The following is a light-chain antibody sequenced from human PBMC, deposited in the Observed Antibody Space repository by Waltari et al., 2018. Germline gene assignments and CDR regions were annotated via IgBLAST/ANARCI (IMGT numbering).Light chain of an antibody. V-gene: IGKV2-28*01. J-gene: IGKJ5*01. CDR3: MQTLQSPVT. CDR1: QSLLHTNGFHY. CDR2: LGT. Sequence: DIVMTQSPLSLPVTPGEPASISCRSSQSLLHTNGFHYLEWYLQRPGQSPQLLIYLGTNRASGVPDRFGGSRSGTEFTLKISSVEAEDVGVYYCMQTLQSPVTFGQGTRLEIK.